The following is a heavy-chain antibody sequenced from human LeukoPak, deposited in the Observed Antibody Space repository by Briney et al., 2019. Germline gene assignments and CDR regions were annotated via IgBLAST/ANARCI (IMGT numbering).Heavy chain of an antibody. J-gene: IGHJ3*02. Sequence: GGSLRLSCAAAEFTFTSYELNWVRQAPGKGLAWVSYISSSGNTISYADSVKGRFTLSRDNAKNSLYLQVISLRAEDTAVYHCARGPSIAARYDAFDIWGQGTMVTVSS. V-gene: IGHV3-48*03. CDR1: EFTFTSYE. CDR2: ISSSGNTI. D-gene: IGHD6-6*01. CDR3: ARGPSIAARYDAFDI.